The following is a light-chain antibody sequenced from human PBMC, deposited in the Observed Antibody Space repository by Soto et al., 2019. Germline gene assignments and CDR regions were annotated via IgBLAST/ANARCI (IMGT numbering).Light chain of an antibody. J-gene: IGLJ1*01. CDR2: EGS. CDR3: CSYAGSSTL. CDR1: SSDVGSYNL. Sequence: QSALTQPASVSGSPGQSITISCTGTSSDVGSYNLVSWYQQHPGKAPKLMIYEGSKRPSGVSNRFSGSKSGNTASLTISGLQAEDEADYYCCSYAGSSTLFGTGTKVPVL. V-gene: IGLV2-23*01.